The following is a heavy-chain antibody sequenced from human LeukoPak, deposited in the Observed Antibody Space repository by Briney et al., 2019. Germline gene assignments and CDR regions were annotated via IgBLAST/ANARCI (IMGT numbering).Heavy chain of an antibody. Sequence: VASVKVSCKAYGYTFTSYGISWVRQAPGQGLEWMGWISAYNGNTNYAQKLQGRVTMTTDTSTSTAYMELRSLRSDDTAVYYSARTSHYVDIAATIPYGIYYFDYWGQGTLVTVSS. CDR3: ARTSHYVDIAATIPYGIYYFDY. CDR2: ISAYNGNT. J-gene: IGHJ4*02. CDR1: GYTFTSYG. V-gene: IGHV1-18*01. D-gene: IGHD5-12*01.